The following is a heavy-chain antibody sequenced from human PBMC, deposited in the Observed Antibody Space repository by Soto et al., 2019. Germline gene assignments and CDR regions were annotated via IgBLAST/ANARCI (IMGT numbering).Heavy chain of an antibody. CDR1: GGSISSSSYY. D-gene: IGHD6-19*01. Sequence: QLQLQESGPGLVKPSETLSLTCTVSGGSISSSSYYWGWIRQPPGKGLEWIGSIYYSGSTYYNPSLKSRVTMSVETSKNQFSLRLSPVTAADTTMYYCARLYQDLRWYSSGWYVAFDTWGQGTMVTVSS. V-gene: IGHV4-39*01. CDR3: ARLYQDLRWYSSGWYVAFDT. J-gene: IGHJ3*02. CDR2: IYYSGST.